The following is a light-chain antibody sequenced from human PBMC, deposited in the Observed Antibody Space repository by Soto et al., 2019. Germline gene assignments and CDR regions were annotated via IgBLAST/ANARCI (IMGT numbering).Light chain of an antibody. CDR3: QQYSIWRT. CDR1: ESVSTN. V-gene: IGKV3-15*01. Sequence: EIVLTQSPGILSLSPGERVTLSCRASESVSTNLAWYQQKAGQAPRLLIYGASTRATGIPARFSGSGSGTEFTLTISGLQSEDFAVYYCQQYSIWRTFGQGTKVDI. J-gene: IGKJ1*01. CDR2: GAS.